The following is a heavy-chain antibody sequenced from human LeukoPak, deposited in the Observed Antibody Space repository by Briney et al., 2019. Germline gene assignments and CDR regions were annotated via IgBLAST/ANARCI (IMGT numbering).Heavy chain of an antibody. Sequence: ASVKVSCKASGYTFTGYYMHWVRQAPGQGLEWMGWINPNSGGTNYAQKFQGRVTMTRDTSISTAYMELSRLRSDDTAVYYCARVKKSSSGWTDYYYYMDVWGKGTTVTVSS. CDR2: INPNSGGT. CDR1: GYTFTGYY. V-gene: IGHV1-2*02. CDR3: ARVKKSSSGWTDYYYYMDV. D-gene: IGHD6-19*01. J-gene: IGHJ6*03.